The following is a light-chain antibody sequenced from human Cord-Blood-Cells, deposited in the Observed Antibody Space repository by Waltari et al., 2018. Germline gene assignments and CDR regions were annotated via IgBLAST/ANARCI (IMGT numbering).Light chain of an antibody. V-gene: IGKV4-1*01. Sequence: DIVMTQSPDYLAVSLGARATINCKSSQSVLYSSNNKNYLAWYQQKPGQPPKLLIYWASTRESGVPDRFSGSGSGTDFTLTISSLQAEDVAVYYCQQYYSTPQTFGQGTKVEIK. CDR3: QQYYSTPQT. CDR2: WAS. CDR1: QSVLYSSNNKNY. J-gene: IGKJ1*01.